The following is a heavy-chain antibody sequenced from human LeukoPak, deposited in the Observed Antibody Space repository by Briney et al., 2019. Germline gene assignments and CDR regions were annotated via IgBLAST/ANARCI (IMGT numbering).Heavy chain of an antibody. CDR2: INSDGSTT. Sequence: GGSLRLSCAASGFSFSSCWMHWVRQAPGKGLVWVSRINSDGSTTNYADSVRGRFTISRDNSKNTLYLQMNSLRAEDTAVYYCAKEGKSSSWANDAFDIWGQGTMVTVSS. V-gene: IGHV3-74*01. CDR3: AKEGKSSSWANDAFDI. J-gene: IGHJ3*02. CDR1: GFSFSSCW. D-gene: IGHD6-13*01.